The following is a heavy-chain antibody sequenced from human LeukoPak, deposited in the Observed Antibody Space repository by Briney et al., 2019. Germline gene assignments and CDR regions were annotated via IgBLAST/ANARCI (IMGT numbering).Heavy chain of an antibody. CDR2: FDPEDGET. V-gene: IGHV1-24*01. CDR1: GYTLTELS. J-gene: IGHJ3*02. CDR3: ATGRYCSSTSCSAFDI. D-gene: IGHD2-2*01. Sequence: ASVKVSCKVSGYTLTELSMHWVRQAPGKGLEWMGGFDPEDGETIYAQKFQGRVTMTEDTSTDTAYMELSSLRSEDTAVYYCATGRYCSSTSCSAFDIWGQGTMVTVSS.